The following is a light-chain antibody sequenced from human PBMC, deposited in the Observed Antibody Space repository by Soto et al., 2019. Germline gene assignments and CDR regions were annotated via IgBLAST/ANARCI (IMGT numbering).Light chain of an antibody. CDR1: QSGSSSY. CDR3: QQYGSSPRT. V-gene: IGKV3-20*01. CDR2: GAS. Sequence: VLTQYTGTLSLSPGGGATLLFRASQSGSSSYLAWYQQKPGQAPRLLIYGASSRATGIPDRFSGSGSGTDFTLTISRLEPEDFAVYYCQQYGSSPRTFGQGTKVDI. J-gene: IGKJ1*01.